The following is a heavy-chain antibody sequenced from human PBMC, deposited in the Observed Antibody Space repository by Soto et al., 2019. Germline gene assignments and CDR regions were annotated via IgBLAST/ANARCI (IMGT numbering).Heavy chain of an antibody. Sequence: EVQLVESGGGLVQPGGSLRLSCAASGFTFSSYSMNWVRQAPGKGLEWVSYISSISSTIYYADSVKGRFTISRDNAKNSRYLQMNGLRAEDTAVYYCARSPPFGVVPGFDYWGQGTLVTVSS. CDR1: GFTFSSYS. J-gene: IGHJ4*02. D-gene: IGHD3-3*01. V-gene: IGHV3-48*01. CDR2: ISSISSTI. CDR3: ARSPPFGVVPGFDY.